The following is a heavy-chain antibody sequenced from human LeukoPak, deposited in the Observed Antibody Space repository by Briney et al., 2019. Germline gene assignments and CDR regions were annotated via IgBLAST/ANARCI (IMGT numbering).Heavy chain of an antibody. CDR2: INPNSGGT. Sequence: ASVKVSCKASGYTFTGYYMHWVRQAPGQGLEWMGWINPNSGGTNYAQKFQGRVTMTRDTSISTAYVELSSLRSEDMAVYYCARARLDSSSWYWIDYWGQGTLVTVSS. CDR1: GYTFTGYY. J-gene: IGHJ4*02. D-gene: IGHD6-13*01. CDR3: ARARLDSSSWYWIDY. V-gene: IGHV1-2*02.